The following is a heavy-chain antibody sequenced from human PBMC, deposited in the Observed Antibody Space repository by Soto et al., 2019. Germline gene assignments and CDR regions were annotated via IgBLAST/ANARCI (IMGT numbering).Heavy chain of an antibody. Sequence: SETLSLTCIVSGASISSSYWSWIRQSPGKGLEWIGYVYYSGSTNYNPSLKSRVTISVDTSKNQFSLKLSSVTAADTAVYYCARGYYDSRGQSNTFDIWGQGTMVTVSS. J-gene: IGHJ3*02. CDR1: GASISSSY. CDR2: VYYSGST. V-gene: IGHV4-59*01. D-gene: IGHD3-22*01. CDR3: ARGYYDSRGQSNTFDI.